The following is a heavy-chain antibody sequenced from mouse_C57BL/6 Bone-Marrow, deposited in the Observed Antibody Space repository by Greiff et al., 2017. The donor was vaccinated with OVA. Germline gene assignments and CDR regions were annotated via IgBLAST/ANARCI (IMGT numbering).Heavy chain of an antibody. Sequence: EVKLMESGAGLVKPGGSLKLSCAASGFTFSSYAMSWVRQTPEKRLEWVAYISSGGDYIYYADTVKGRFTISRDNARNTMYRQMSNLKSEDTAMYYWTRLLYAMDYWGKGTSVTVSS. CDR1: GFTFSSYA. CDR2: ISSGGDYI. CDR3: TRLLYAMDY. J-gene: IGHJ4*01. D-gene: IGHD2-1*01. V-gene: IGHV5-9-1*02.